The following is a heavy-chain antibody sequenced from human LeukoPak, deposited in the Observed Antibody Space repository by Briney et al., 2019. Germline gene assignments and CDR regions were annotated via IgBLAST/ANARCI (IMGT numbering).Heavy chain of an antibody. Sequence: ASVNVSCKASGYTLTGYYMHWVRQAPGQGREGTGWIYPNRGGTNYAQKFQGWVTMPRDTSISTAYMELSRLRSDDTAVYYCARDGGIAAAGYDYWGQGTLVTVSS. J-gene: IGHJ4*02. CDR3: ARDGGIAAAGYDY. V-gene: IGHV1-2*04. CDR1: GYTLTGYY. CDR2: IYPNRGGT. D-gene: IGHD6-13*01.